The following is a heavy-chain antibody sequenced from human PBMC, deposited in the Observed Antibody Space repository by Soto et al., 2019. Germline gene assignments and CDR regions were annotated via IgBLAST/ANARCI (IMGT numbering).Heavy chain of an antibody. CDR2: INHSGST. J-gene: IGHJ4*02. D-gene: IGHD2-15*01. CDR1: GGSFSGYY. V-gene: IGHV4-34*01. Sequence: SETLSLTCAVYGGSFSGYYWSWIRQPPGEGLEWIGEINHSGSTNYNPSLKSRVTISVDTSKNQFSLKLSSVTAADTAVYYCARAEDPRNFDYWGQGTLVTVSS. CDR3: ARAEDPRNFDY.